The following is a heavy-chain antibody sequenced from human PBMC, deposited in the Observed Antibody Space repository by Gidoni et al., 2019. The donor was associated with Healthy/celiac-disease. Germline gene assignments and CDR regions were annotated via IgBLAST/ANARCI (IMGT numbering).Heavy chain of an antibody. D-gene: IGHD6-13*01. J-gene: IGHJ4*02. CDR2: IDPSDSYT. V-gene: IGHV5-10-1*01. CDR3: ASVIAAADDYPES. Sequence: EWMGRIDPSDSYTNYSPSFQGHVTISADKSISTAYLQWSSLKASDTAMYYCASVIAAADDYPESWGQGTLVTVSS.